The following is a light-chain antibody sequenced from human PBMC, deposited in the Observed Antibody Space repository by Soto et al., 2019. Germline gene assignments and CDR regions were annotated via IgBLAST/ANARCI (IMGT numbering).Light chain of an antibody. CDR2: EVS. CDR1: SSDVGDYNY. J-gene: IGLJ2*01. CDR3: SSSITNNIVV. Sequence: QAVVTQPASVSGSPGQSITISCTGTSSDVGDYNYVSWYQQHPGKAPKLIIYEVSHRLSGVSNRFSGSKSGHTASLTISGLQDDDEADYYCSSSITNNIVVFGGGTKVTVL. V-gene: IGLV2-14*01.